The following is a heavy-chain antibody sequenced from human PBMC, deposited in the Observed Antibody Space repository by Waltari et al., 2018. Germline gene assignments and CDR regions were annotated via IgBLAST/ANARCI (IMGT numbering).Heavy chain of an antibody. V-gene: IGHV4-4*02. CDR1: GDSVSSAFL. J-gene: IGHJ5*02. D-gene: IGHD2-15*01. CDR2: VHGSGRT. Sequence: QLQLPESGPGLVKPSGTLSLNCAVHGDSVSSAFLWNWVRQSPQKGLEWIGQVHGSGRTNYNPSFASRVTVSLDTSKNIFSLKVTSATAADTAVYYCARDRGRGLYLDTWGPGTLVTVSP. CDR3: ARDRGRGLYLDT.